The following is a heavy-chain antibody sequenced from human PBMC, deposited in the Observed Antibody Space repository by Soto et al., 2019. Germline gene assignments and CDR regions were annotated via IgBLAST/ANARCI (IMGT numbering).Heavy chain of an antibody. J-gene: IGHJ4*01. CDR1: GDSVSSNISG. CDR3: ARGEQYSGRIFDY. Sequence: SQTRSLTFAITGDSVSSNISGWSCVRQSPSRGLEWLGRTYYRSKWYYEYAVSVRGRITINPDTSKNQYSLQLNSVTPEDTAVYFCARGEQYSGRIFDYWGQGTLVTVSS. D-gene: IGHD1-26*01. CDR2: TYYRSKWYY. V-gene: IGHV6-1*01.